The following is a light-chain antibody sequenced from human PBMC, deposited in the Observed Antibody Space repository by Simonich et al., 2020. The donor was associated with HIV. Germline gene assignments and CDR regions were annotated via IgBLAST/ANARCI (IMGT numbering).Light chain of an antibody. Sequence: IQLTQSPSFLSASVGDRVTITCRASQGISSYLAWYQQKPGKAPKLLNYAASTLQSGVPSRFSGSGSGTEFTLTISSLQPEDFATYYCQQLNSYPPPFTFGPGTKVDVK. CDR2: AAS. CDR3: QQLNSYPPPFT. V-gene: IGKV1-9*01. CDR1: QGISSY. J-gene: IGKJ3*01.